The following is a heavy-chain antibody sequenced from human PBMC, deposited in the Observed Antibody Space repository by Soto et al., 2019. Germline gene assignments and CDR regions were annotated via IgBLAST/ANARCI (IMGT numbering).Heavy chain of an antibody. Sequence: QVQLQESGPGLVKPSETLSLTCTVSGDSISRYYWSWIRLSPGKGLEWIGYIYYSGETNYNPSVKVRVTMSVDRPKNQFSLKLSSVTAADTAVYYCARDQGGEFLKGSGMDVWGQGTTVTVSS. CDR1: GDSISRYY. J-gene: IGHJ6*02. D-gene: IGHD3-10*01. CDR3: ARDQGGEFLKGSGMDV. CDR2: IYYSGET. V-gene: IGHV4-59*01.